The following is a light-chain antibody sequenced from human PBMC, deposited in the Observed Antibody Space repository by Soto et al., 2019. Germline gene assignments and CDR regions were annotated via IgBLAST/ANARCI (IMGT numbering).Light chain of an antibody. V-gene: IGLV4-60*02. CDR1: SGHSTYI. CDR2: LEGSGSY. CDR3: ETWDTNTRV. Sequence: QPVLAQSSSASASLGSSVKLTCTLSSGHSTYIIAWHQQQPGKAPRYLMNLEGSGSYNKGSGVPDRFSGSSSGADRYLTISNLQFEDEADYYYETWDTNTRVFGTGTKVTVL. J-gene: IGLJ1*01.